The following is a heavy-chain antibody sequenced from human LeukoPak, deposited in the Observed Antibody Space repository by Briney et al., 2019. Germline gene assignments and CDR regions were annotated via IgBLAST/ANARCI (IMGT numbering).Heavy chain of an antibody. J-gene: IGHJ4*02. V-gene: IGHV3-48*04. CDR3: AREGLECLGSSCQRAAFDY. Sequence: GGSLRLSCAASGFTVSSNYITWVRRAPGKGLEWVSYISATGGTIYYADSVKGRFTISRDNAKNTLYLQMNSLRVEDTAVYYCAREGLECLGSSCQRAAFDYWGQGTPVTVSS. D-gene: IGHD2-2*01. CDR1: GFTVSSNY. CDR2: ISATGGTI.